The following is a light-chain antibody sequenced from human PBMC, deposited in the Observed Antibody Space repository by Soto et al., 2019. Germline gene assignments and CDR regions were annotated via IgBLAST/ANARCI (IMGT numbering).Light chain of an antibody. CDR2: DVS. CDR1: SSDVGSYNL. J-gene: IGLJ1*01. V-gene: IGLV2-23*02. CDR3: CSYVGGYSYV. Sequence: QSVLTQPASVSGSPGQSITISCTGTSSDVGSYNLVSWYQQHPGKAPKLMIYDVSKRPSGVPDRFSGSKSGNTASLTISGLQAEDEADYYCCSYVGGYSYVFGIGTKLTVL.